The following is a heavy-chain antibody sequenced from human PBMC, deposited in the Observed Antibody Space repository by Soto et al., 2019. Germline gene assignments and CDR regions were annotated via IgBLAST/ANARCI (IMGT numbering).Heavy chain of an antibody. V-gene: IGHV4-59*12. CDR3: VRVGVGIGNHFDS. Sequence: QVQLPESGPGLVKPSETLSLTCSVSNGSISGFYWTWIRQPPGKILEWIGYIHYSGRTDYNPSLPSRAAMSVDTSKNKYSLNLKSITAADTAVYYCVRVGVGIGNHFDSWGRGTLVTVSS. CDR2: IHYSGRT. CDR1: NGSISGFY. D-gene: IGHD1-26*01. J-gene: IGHJ4*02.